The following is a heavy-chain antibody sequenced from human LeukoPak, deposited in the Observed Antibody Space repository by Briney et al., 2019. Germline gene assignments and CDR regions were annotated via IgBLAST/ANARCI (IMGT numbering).Heavy chain of an antibody. Sequence: ASVKVSCKASGYTFTRYGFNWVRQAPGQGLEWMGWISAYNGNTNYAQKLQGRVTMTTDTSTSTAYMELRSLRSDDTAVYYCARDDALVSTGSFDYWGQGNLVTVSS. CDR1: GYTFTRYG. V-gene: IGHV1-18*01. CDR2: ISAYNGNT. CDR3: ARDDALVSTGSFDY. D-gene: IGHD5/OR15-5a*01. J-gene: IGHJ4*02.